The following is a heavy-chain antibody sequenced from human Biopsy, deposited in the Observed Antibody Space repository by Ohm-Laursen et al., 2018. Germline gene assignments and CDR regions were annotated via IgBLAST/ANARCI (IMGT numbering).Heavy chain of an antibody. CDR3: ARDYDTSGYYYVS. CDR1: GGSISNNNYY. D-gene: IGHD3-22*01. CDR2: IFYRGST. J-gene: IGHJ5*02. V-gene: IGHV4-39*01. Sequence: SETLSLTCTVSGGSISNNNYYWGWIRQPPGKGLEWIGSIFYRGSTHYKPSLKGQVNISVDTSKNQFSLKLNFVTAADTAVYYCARDYDTSGYYYVSWGQGTLVTVSS.